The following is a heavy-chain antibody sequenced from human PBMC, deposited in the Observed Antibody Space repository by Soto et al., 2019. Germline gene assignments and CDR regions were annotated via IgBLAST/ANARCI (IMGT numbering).Heavy chain of an antibody. CDR1: GGTFSSYA. V-gene: IGHV1-69*18. D-gene: IGHD3-9*01. CDR2: IIPISGAT. CDR3: ARPLGFAVLNYGMGV. Sequence: QVQLVQSGAEVKKPGSSVMVSCKASGGTFSSYAVSWVRQAPGQGLEWMGTIIPISGATDYAQKFQGRVTITADGSTSTAYMELSSLRSEDTAVYYCARPLGFAVLNYGMGVWGQGTTVTVSS. J-gene: IGHJ6*02.